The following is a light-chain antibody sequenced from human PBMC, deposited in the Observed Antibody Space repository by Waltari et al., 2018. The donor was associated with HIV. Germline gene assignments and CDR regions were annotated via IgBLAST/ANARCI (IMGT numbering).Light chain of an antibody. CDR2: LGS. J-gene: IGKJ4*01. V-gene: IGKV2-28*01. Sequence: DIVLTQSTLSLPVTPGEPASLSCRSSQSLLYSNGYHYLDWYLQKPGQSTQLLIYLGSNRASGVPDRFSGSGSGTDFTLRISRVEAEDVGVYYCMQALQTPLTFGGGTKVEIK. CDR3: MQALQTPLT. CDR1: QSLLYSNGYHY.